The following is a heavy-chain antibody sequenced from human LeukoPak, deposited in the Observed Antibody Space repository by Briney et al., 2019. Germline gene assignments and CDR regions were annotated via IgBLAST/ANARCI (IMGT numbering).Heavy chain of an antibody. Sequence: SETLSLTCTVSGDSISSGDYYWSWIRQPAGKGLEWIGRISSSGSTNYNPSLKSRVTISVDTSKNQFSLKLSSVTAADTAVYYCARGDKDYGDYRDWGQGTLVTVSS. D-gene: IGHD4-17*01. CDR3: ARGDKDYGDYRD. J-gene: IGHJ4*02. CDR1: GDSISSGDYY. CDR2: ISSSGST. V-gene: IGHV4-61*02.